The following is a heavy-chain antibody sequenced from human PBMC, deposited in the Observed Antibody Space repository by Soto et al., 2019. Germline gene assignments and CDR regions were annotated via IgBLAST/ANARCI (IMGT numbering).Heavy chain of an antibody. J-gene: IGHJ5*02. CDR3: AGSLSSGCQP. Sequence: PGGSLRLSCAASGFTFISYSMNWVLQAPWKGLEWVSSISSSSSYIYYADSVKGRFTISRDNAKNSLYLQMNSLRAEDTAVYYCAGSLSSGCQPWGQGTLVTVSS. D-gene: IGHD6-19*01. V-gene: IGHV3-21*01. CDR2: ISSSSSYI. CDR1: GFTFISYS.